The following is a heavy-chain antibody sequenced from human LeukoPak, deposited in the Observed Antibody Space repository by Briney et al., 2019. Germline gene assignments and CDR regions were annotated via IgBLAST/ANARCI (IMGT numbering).Heavy chain of an antibody. J-gene: IGHJ1*01. CDR3: ARVGGNSVLGPFQH. Sequence: SETLSLTCTVSGGSISSYYWSWIRQPPGKGLEWIGYIYYSGSTNYNPSLKSRVTISVDTSKNQFSLKLSSVTAADTAVYYCARVGGNSVLGPFQHWGQGTLVTVSS. CDR1: GGSISSYY. CDR2: IYYSGST. D-gene: IGHD4-23*01. V-gene: IGHV4-59*01.